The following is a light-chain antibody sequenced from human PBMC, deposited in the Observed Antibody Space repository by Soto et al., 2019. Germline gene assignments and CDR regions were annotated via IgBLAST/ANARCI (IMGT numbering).Light chain of an antibody. J-gene: IGKJ3*01. V-gene: IGKV3-11*01. CDR3: QQRSNWPPEVT. CDR2: DAS. CDR1: LSVSVY. Sequence: EIGVKQSAGTQSLCPGESATRSSRTSLSVSVYLDWYQQKPGQAPRLLIYDASNRATGIPARFSGSGSGTDFTLTISSLEPEDFAVYYCQQRSNWPPEVTFGPGTKVDIK.